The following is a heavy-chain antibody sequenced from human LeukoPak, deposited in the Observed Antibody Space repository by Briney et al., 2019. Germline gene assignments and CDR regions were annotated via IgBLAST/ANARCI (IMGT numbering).Heavy chain of an antibody. J-gene: IGHJ6*03. CDR3: ARHYDYYYYYMDV. V-gene: IGHV3-74*01. CDR1: GFTFGSYW. D-gene: IGHD3-3*01. Sequence: GGSLSLSCAAPGFTFGSYWMHWVRKAPGKGLVWVSRINTDGSSTSYADSVKGRFTISRDNAKNTLYLQMNSLRVEDTAVYYCARHYDYYYYYMDVWGKGTTVTVSS. CDR2: INTDGSST.